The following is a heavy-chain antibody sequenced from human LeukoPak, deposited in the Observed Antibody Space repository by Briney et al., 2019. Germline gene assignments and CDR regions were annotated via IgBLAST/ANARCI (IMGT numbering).Heavy chain of an antibody. Sequence: GRSLRLSCAASGFTFSSYGMHWVRQAPGKGLEWVAVISYDGSNKYYADSVKGRFTISRDNSKNTLYLQMNSLRAEDTAVCYCAKDLYSSGTGLFDYWGQGTLVTVSS. CDR2: ISYDGSNK. J-gene: IGHJ4*02. D-gene: IGHD3-22*01. V-gene: IGHV3-30*18. CDR1: GFTFSSYG. CDR3: AKDLYSSGTGLFDY.